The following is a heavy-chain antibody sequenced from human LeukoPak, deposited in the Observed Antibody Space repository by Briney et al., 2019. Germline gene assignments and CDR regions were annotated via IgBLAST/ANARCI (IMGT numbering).Heavy chain of an antibody. Sequence: SETLSLTCTVSGGSISSYYWSWIRQSAGKGLEWIGRIYTSGSTNYNPSLKSRVTMSVDTSKNQFSLKLSSVTAADTAVYYCARDRYYYGSGSYNGFDYWGQGTLVTVSS. CDR2: IYTSGST. D-gene: IGHD3-10*01. V-gene: IGHV4-4*07. CDR1: GGSISSYY. J-gene: IGHJ4*02. CDR3: ARDRYYYGSGSYNGFDY.